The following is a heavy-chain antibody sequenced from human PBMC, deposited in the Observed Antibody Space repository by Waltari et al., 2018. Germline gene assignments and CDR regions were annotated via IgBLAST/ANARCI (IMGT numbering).Heavy chain of an antibody. J-gene: IGHJ2*01. D-gene: IGHD3-10*01. V-gene: IGHV4-34*01. Sequence: QVPLQQWGAGLLKPSAPLSLTCAVSGGSFSGYYWRWIRQPPGQGLEWIGEINHSGSTNYNPSLKSRVTISVDTSKNQFSLKLSSVTAADTAVYYCARESGLLWFGELENWYFDLWGRGTLVTVSS. CDR1: GGSFSGYY. CDR2: INHSGST. CDR3: ARESGLLWFGELENWYFDL.